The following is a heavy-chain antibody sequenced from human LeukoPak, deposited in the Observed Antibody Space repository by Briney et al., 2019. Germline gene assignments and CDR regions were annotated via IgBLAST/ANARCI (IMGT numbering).Heavy chain of an antibody. CDR1: GFTFDDYA. CDR2: ISWNSGSI. V-gene: IGHV3-9*01. Sequence: GRSLRLSCAASGFTFDDYAMHWVRQAPGKGLEWVSGISWNSGSIGYADSVKGRFTISRDNAKNSLYLQMNSLRAEDTALYYCAKGRNKYQLLSKNWFDPWGQGTLVTVSS. J-gene: IGHJ5*02. CDR3: AKGRNKYQLLSKNWFDP. D-gene: IGHD2-2*01.